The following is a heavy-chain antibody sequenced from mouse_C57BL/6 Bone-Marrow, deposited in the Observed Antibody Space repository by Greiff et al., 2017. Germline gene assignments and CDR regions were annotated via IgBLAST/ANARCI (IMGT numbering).Heavy chain of an antibody. J-gene: IGHJ4*01. D-gene: IGHD1-1*01. CDR3: TGHYGTPYAMDY. Sequence: DVQLVESGGGLVQPGGSMKLSCVASGFTFSNYWMNWVRQSPEKGLEWVAQIRLKSDNYATHYAESVKGRFTISRDDSKSSVYLQMNNLRAEDTGIYYCTGHYGTPYAMDYWGQGTTVTVSS. V-gene: IGHV6-3*01. CDR2: IRLKSDNYAT. CDR1: GFTFSNYW.